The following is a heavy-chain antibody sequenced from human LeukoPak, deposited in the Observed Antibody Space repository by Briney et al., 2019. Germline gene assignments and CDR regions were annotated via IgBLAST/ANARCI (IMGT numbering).Heavy chain of an antibody. V-gene: IGHV1-24*01. CDR2: FDPEDGET. CDR1: GYTLTELS. D-gene: IGHD5-12*01. CDR3: ATSLMATREFDY. Sequence: ASVKVSCKVSGYTLTELSMHWVRQAPGKGLEWVGGFDPEDGETIYAQKFQGRVTMTEDTSTDTAYMELSSLRSEDTAVYYCATSLMATREFDYWGQGTLVTVSS. J-gene: IGHJ4*02.